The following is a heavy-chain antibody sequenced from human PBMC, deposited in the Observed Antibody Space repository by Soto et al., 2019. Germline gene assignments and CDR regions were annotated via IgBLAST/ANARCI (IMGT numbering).Heavy chain of an antibody. D-gene: IGHD3-22*01. V-gene: IGHV3-23*01. CDR1: GFTFNSYA. J-gene: IGHJ4*02. CDR2: IIGSGGST. CDR3: AKDRNYYDSSGYDY. Sequence: GGSLRLSCAASGFTFNSYAMSWVRQAPGKGLEWVSTIIGSGGSTYYADSVKGRFSVPRDNSKNTLYLQMNSLRAEDTAVYYCAKDRNYYDSSGYDYWGQETLVTVSS.